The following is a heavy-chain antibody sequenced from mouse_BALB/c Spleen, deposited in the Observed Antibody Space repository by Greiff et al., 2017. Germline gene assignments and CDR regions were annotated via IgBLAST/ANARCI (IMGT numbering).Heavy chain of an antibody. Sequence: DVKLQESGPGLVKPSQSLSLTCSVTGYSITSGYYWNWIRQFPGNKLEWMGYISYDGSNNYNPSLKNRISITRDTSKNQFFLKLNSVTTEDTATYYCARDRHYYGSSYAMDYWGQGTSVTVSS. V-gene: IGHV3-6*02. CDR1: GYSITSGYY. D-gene: IGHD1-1*01. CDR2: ISYDGSN. CDR3: ARDRHYYGSSYAMDY. J-gene: IGHJ4*01.